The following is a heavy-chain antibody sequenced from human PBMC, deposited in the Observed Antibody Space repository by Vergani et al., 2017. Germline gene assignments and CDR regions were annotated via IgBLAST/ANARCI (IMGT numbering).Heavy chain of an antibody. J-gene: IGHJ6*03. V-gene: IGHV4-34*01. CDR3: ARVNTETNGHLYYYYYMEV. CDR1: GGSFTSYH. Sequence: QVQLQQWGGGLLKPSETLSLTCVVNGGSFTSYHWTWIRQSPGEGLEWVGDIDHTGRPDYNPSLKSRLTRSVDKSRNQFSLTLNSVTATDTAIYFCARVNTETNGHLYYYYYMEVWGQGTAVTVS. CDR2: IDHTGRP. D-gene: IGHD4-11*01.